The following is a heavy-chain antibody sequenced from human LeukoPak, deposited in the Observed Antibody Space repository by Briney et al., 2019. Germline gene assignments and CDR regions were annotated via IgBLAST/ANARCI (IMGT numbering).Heavy chain of an antibody. CDR3: ARTPRLTIFGVVIYYFDY. CDR2: INHSGST. CDR1: GGSFSGYY. V-gene: IGHV4-34*01. J-gene: IGHJ4*02. D-gene: IGHD3-3*01. Sequence: SETLSLTCAVYGGSFSGYYWSWIRQPPGKGLEWIGEINHSGSTNYNPSLKSRVTISVDTSKNQFSLKLSSVTAADTAVYYCARTPRLTIFGVVIYYFDYWGQGTLVTVSS.